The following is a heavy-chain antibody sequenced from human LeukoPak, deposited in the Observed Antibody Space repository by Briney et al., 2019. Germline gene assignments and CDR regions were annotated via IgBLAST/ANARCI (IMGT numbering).Heavy chain of an antibody. D-gene: IGHD6-6*01. J-gene: IGHJ4*02. CDR2: ISSSSTSI. CDR1: GFTFSSYS. Sequence: GGSLRLSCAASGFTFSSYSMNWVRQAPGKGLGWVSYISSSSTSIYYSDSVKGRFTISRDNAKNSLYLQMNDLRADDTAVYYCARGGSKQRDIGPRGIAARGDYWGQGTLVTVSS. CDR3: ARGGSKQRDIGPRGIAARGDY. V-gene: IGHV3-48*01.